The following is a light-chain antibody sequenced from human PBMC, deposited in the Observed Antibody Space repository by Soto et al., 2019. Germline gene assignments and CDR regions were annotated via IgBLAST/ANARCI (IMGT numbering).Light chain of an antibody. Sequence: DIQMTQSPSTLSASVGDRVPITCRASQSISSWLAWYQQKPGQAPKLLIYKASSLESGGPSRFSGSGSATDFTLTISSLQPDDFAIYYCQQYDSYPFTFGQGTKLEIK. CDR3: QQYDSYPFT. J-gene: IGKJ2*01. CDR1: QSISSW. V-gene: IGKV1-5*03. CDR2: KAS.